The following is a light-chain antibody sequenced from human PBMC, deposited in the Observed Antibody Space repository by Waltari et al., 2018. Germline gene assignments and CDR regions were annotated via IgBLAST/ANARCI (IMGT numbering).Light chain of an antibody. CDR3: QQYYTSPPWT. CDR2: WAP. J-gene: IGKJ1*01. V-gene: IGKV4-1*01. CDR1: QNILYSDYNRNY. Sequence: DIVMTQSPESLAVSLGERATINCKSSQNILYSDYNRNYLAWYQQKPGQPAKVIIYWAPAGESGVSDRIRGNGSGTDCPLNINSVKSEDVAVYYCQQYYTSPPWTFVQRTKVEI.